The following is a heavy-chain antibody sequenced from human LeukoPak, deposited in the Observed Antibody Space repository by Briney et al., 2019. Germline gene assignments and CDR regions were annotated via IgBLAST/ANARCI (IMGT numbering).Heavy chain of an antibody. J-gene: IGHJ4*02. CDR3: SLGYNDIWEL. CDR1: SGSISSSTW. D-gene: IGHD5-24*01. CDR2: INHSGST. Sequence: SETLSLTCAVSSGSISSSTWWSWVRQPPGKGLEWIGEINHSGSTHYTPSLKSRVTISVDTSDNKFSLKMISVTAADAAVYYCSLGYNDIWELWGRGTLVTVSS. V-gene: IGHV4-4*02.